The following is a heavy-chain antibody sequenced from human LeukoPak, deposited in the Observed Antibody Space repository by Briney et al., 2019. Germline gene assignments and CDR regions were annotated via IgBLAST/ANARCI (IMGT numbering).Heavy chain of an antibody. CDR3: ARGPSDASFDY. Sequence: ASVKVSCKASGYTFTSYYMHWMRQAPGQGFEWMGWINPINGGIRVAQKFQGRVTMTRDTSMNTVYVELSGLLTDDTAVYFCARGPSDASFDYWGQGTLVTVSS. D-gene: IGHD1-26*01. J-gene: IGHJ4*02. V-gene: IGHV1-2*02. CDR2: INPINGGI. CDR1: GYTFTSYY.